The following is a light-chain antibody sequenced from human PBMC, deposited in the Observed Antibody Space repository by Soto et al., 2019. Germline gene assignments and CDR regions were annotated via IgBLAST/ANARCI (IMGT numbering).Light chain of an antibody. CDR3: QQRSNWPPGIT. J-gene: IGKJ5*01. CDR2: GAS. CDR1: QSFVNMY. V-gene: IGKV3D-20*02. Sequence: IVLTQSPGTLSLSPGDRATLSCRASQSFVNMYLAWYQQKPGQAPRLLMYGASRRPTGIPDRFSGSGSGTDFTLTISSLEPEDFAVYYCQQRSNWPPGITFGQGTRLEI.